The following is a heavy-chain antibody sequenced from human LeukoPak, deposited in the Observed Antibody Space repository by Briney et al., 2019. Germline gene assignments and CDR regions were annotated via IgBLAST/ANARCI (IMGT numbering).Heavy chain of an antibody. CDR1: GGTFSSYA. J-gene: IGHJ4*02. V-gene: IGHV1-69*13. D-gene: IGHD3-22*01. CDR2: IIPIFGTA. Sequence: GASVKVSCKASGGTFSSYAISWVRQAPGQGLEWMGGIIPIFGTANYAQKFQGRVTITADESTSTAYMELSSLRSEDTAVYYCARAVGYYYDSSGYYGYWGQGTLVTVSS. CDR3: ARAVGYYYDSSGYYGY.